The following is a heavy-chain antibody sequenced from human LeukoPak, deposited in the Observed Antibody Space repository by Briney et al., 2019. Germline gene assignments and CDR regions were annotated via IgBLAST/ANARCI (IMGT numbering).Heavy chain of an antibody. CDR1: GGSISSYY. CDR3: ASLTTADAFDI. J-gene: IGHJ3*02. Sequence: PAETLSLTCTVSGGSISSYYWSWIRQPPGKGLEWIGYIYDSGSTNYNPSLKSRVTISVDTSKNQFSLKLSSVTAADTAVFYCASLTTADAFDIWGQGTMVTVSS. CDR2: IYDSGST. D-gene: IGHD3-22*01. V-gene: IGHV4-59*01.